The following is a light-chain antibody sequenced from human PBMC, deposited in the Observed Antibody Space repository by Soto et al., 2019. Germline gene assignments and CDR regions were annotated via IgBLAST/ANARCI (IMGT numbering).Light chain of an antibody. CDR1: QYINTR. J-gene: IGKJ1*01. CDR3: HQRQSWPRT. Sequence: EIVFTQSPATLSSFPGDRVTLSCRASQYINTRLAWYQHRPGQAPRLLIYQTSIRAAGIPARFSACGSGTDFTLTISDXQPEDFALYYCHQRQSWPRTFGQGTKVDTK. V-gene: IGKV3-11*01. CDR2: QTS.